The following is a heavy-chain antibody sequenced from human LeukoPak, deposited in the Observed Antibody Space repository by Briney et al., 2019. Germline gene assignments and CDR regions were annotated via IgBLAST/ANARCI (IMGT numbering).Heavy chain of an antibody. CDR2: IRYDGSNK. J-gene: IGHJ3*02. Sequence: PGGSLRLSCAASGFTFSSYGMHWVRQAPGKGLEWVAFIRYDGSNKYYADSVKGRFTISRDNSKNTLYLQMNSLRAEDTAVYYCAKDNTAAPDDAFDIWGQGTMVTVSS. V-gene: IGHV3-30*02. CDR1: GFTFSSYG. CDR3: AKDNTAAPDDAFDI. D-gene: IGHD5-18*01.